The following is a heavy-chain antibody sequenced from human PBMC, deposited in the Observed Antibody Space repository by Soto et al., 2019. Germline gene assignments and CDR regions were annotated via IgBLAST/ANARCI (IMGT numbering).Heavy chain of an antibody. V-gene: IGHV3-30*18. CDR1: AFTFSSYG. Sequence: QVQLVESGGGVVQPGRSLRLSCAASAFTFSSYGMQWVRQAPGKGLEWVAVISYDGSNKYYADSVKGRFTISRDNSKNTLYLQLNSLGAEDTAVYYCAKDLNSYSTSIPYYWGQGTLVTVSS. CDR3: AKDLNSYSTSIPYY. D-gene: IGHD6-13*01. CDR2: ISYDGSNK. J-gene: IGHJ4*02.